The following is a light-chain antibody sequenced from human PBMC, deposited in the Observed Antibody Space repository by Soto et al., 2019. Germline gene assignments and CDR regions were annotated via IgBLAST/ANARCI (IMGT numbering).Light chain of an antibody. CDR1: SSDVGSYNL. J-gene: IGLJ2*01. V-gene: IGLV2-23*01. CDR3: CSYAGSSTVV. Sequence: QSALTQPASVSGSPGQSITISCTGTSSDVGSYNLVSWYQQHPGKAHKLILYERSKRPSGVSNRFSGSKSGNTASLTISGLQAEDEADYYCCSYAGSSTVVFGGGTKLTVL. CDR2: ERS.